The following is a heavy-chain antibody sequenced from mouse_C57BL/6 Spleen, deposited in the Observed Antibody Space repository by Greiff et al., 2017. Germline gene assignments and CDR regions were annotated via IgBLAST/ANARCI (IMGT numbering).Heavy chain of an antibody. CDR1: GYTFTSYW. J-gene: IGHJ3*01. D-gene: IGHD1-1*01. Sequence: VQLQQPGAELVMPGASVKLSCKASGYTFTSYWMHWVKQRPGQGLEWIGEIDPSDSYTNYNQKFKGKSTLTVDKSSRTAYMQLSSLTSEDSAVYYCARSNYGSSPFAYWGQGTLVTVSA. CDR3: ARSNYGSSPFAY. CDR2: IDPSDSYT. V-gene: IGHV1-69*01.